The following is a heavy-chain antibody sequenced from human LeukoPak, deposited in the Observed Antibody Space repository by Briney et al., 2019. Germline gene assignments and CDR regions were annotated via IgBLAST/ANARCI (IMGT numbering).Heavy chain of an antibody. D-gene: IGHD3-3*01. CDR2: ISGSGGST. CDR3: AKDGRITIFGVVKVFWFDP. CDR1: GFTFSSYS. V-gene: IGHV3-23*01. Sequence: PGGSLRLSCAGSGFTFSSYSMNWVRQAPGKGLEWVSAISGSGGSTYYADSVKGRFTISRDNSKNTLYLQMNSLRAEDTAVYYCAKDGRITIFGVVKVFWFDPWGQGTLVTVSS. J-gene: IGHJ5*02.